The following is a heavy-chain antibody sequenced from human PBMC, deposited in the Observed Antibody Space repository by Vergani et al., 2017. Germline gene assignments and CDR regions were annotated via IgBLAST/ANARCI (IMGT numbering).Heavy chain of an antibody. J-gene: IGHJ4*02. Sequence: QMQLVQSGPEVKKPGTSVKVSCKASGFTFTSSAMQWVRQARGQRLEWIGWIVVGSGNTNYAQKVQERVTVTRDMSTSTAYMALSSLGSEATAVYYCAAGDYCGCDCYHDYWGQGTLVTVSS. D-gene: IGHD2-21*02. CDR3: AAGDYCGCDCYHDY. CDR1: GFTFTSSA. V-gene: IGHV1-58*02. CDR2: IVVGSGNT.